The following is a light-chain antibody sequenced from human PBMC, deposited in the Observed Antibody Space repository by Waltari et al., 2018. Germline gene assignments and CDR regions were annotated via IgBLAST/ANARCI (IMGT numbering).Light chain of an antibody. V-gene: IGLV6-57*01. CDR3: QSYDNNNYWV. J-gene: IGLJ3*02. Sequence: NFMLTQPHSVSESPGKTVTISCTRSSGSIATNYVQWYHHRPVSSPTTVISENSRRPSGIPDRFAGSIDSPSNSASLTISGLKTEDEADYYCQSYDNNNYWVFGGGTKLTVL. CDR2: ENS. CDR1: SGSIATNY.